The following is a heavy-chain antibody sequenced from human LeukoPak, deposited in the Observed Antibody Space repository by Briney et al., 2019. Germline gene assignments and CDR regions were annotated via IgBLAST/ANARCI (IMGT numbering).Heavy chain of an antibody. CDR3: ARVGPTTGYSSSWYPDYYYGMDV. J-gene: IGHJ6*02. CDR2: INPSGGST. Sequence: ASVKVSCKASGYTFTSYYMHWVRQAPGQGLEWMGIINPSGGSTSYAQKFQGRVTMTRDTSTSTVYMELSSLRSEDTAVYYCARVGPTTGYSSSWYPDYYYGMDVWGQGTTVTVSS. CDR1: GYTFTSYY. V-gene: IGHV1-46*01. D-gene: IGHD6-13*01.